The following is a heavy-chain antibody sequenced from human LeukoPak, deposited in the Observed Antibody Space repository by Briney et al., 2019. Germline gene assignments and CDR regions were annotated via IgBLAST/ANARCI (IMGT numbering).Heavy chain of an antibody. CDR3: ASTVFGVVTVIDY. Sequence: GASVKVSCKASGYTFTNYGISWVRQAPGQGLEWMGRIIPIFGTANYAQKFQGRVTITTDESTSTAYMELSSLRSEDTAVYYCASTVFGVVTVIDYWGQGTLVTVSS. J-gene: IGHJ4*02. CDR2: IIPIFGTA. CDR1: GYTFTNYG. V-gene: IGHV1-69*05. D-gene: IGHD3-3*01.